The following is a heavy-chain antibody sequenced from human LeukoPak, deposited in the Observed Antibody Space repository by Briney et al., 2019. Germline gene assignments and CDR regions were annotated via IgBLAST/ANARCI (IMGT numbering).Heavy chain of an antibody. CDR3: ARDHSRLQAGDAFDL. J-gene: IGHJ3*01. CDR1: EFTFSSYN. CDR2: ISSFSSYI. D-gene: IGHD4-11*01. Sequence: GGSLRLSCAASEFTFSSYNMNWVRQAPGKGLEWVSSISSFSSYIYYADPVKGRFTISRDNAKNSLYLQMSSLRAEDTAVYYCARDHSRLQAGDAFDLWGQGTMVTVSS. V-gene: IGHV3-21*04.